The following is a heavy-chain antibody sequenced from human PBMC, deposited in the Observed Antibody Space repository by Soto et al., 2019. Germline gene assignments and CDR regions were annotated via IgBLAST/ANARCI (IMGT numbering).Heavy chain of an antibody. J-gene: IGHJ4*02. D-gene: IGHD6-13*01. CDR3: ANPAAAGMDPPDY. Sequence: GGSLRLSCAASGFTFSSYGMHWVRQAPGKGLEWVAVISYDGSNKYYADSVKGRFTISRDNSKNTLYLQMNSLRAEDTAVYYCANPAAAGMDPPDYWGQGTLVTVSS. CDR2: ISYDGSNK. V-gene: IGHV3-30*18. CDR1: GFTFSSYG.